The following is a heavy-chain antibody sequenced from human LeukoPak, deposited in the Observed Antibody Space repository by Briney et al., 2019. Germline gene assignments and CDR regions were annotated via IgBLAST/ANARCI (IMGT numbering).Heavy chain of an antibody. CDR1: GDSISSSSYY. J-gene: IGHJ4*02. CDR3: ARQALMVRGVASFDY. D-gene: IGHD3-10*01. Sequence: SETLSLTCTVSGDSISSSSYYWGWLRQPPGKGLEWIGSIYYSGSTYYNASLKSRLTISIDTSKNQFSLKLSSVTAADTAVYYCARQALMVRGVASFDYWGQGTLVTVSS. V-gene: IGHV4-39*01. CDR2: IYYSGST.